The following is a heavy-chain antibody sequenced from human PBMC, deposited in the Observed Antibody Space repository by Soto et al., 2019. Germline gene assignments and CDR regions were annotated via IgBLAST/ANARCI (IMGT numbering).Heavy chain of an antibody. D-gene: IGHD2-21*01. J-gene: IGHJ4*02. V-gene: IGHV1-18*01. Sequence: ASVKVSCKVSGYTFTNYCINWVRQSPGQGLEWVGWFNPANRNTNYAQKFQDRVSMTTDTSTNTAYMELRGLRSDDTAVYYCARVRFGEPFDFWGQGTLVTVS. CDR3: ARVRFGEPFDF. CDR1: GYTFTNYC. CDR2: FNPANRNT.